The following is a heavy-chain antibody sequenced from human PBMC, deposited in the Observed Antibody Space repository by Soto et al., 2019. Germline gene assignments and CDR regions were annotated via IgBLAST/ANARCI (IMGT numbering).Heavy chain of an antibody. Sequence: PGESLKISCKGSGYSFTSYWISWVRQMPGKGLEWVGRIDPSDSYTNYSPSFQGHVTISADKSISTAYLQWSSLKASDTAMYYCARHVYSSSWSWGKDWFDPWGQGTLVTVSS. V-gene: IGHV5-10-1*01. CDR1: GYSFTSYW. J-gene: IGHJ5*02. CDR3: ARHVYSSSWSWGKDWFDP. D-gene: IGHD6-13*01. CDR2: IDPSDSYT.